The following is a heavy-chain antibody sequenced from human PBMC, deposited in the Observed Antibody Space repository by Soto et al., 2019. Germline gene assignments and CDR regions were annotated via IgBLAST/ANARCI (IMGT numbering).Heavy chain of an antibody. CDR2: INPSGGST. Sequence: ASVKVSCKASGYTFTSYYMHWVRQAPGQGLEWMGIINPSGGSTSYAQKFQGRVAMTRDTSTSTVYMELSSLRSEDTAVYYCASQYDSSSNYYYYMDVWGKGTTVTVSS. CDR3: ASQYDSSSNYYYYMDV. J-gene: IGHJ6*03. V-gene: IGHV1-46*03. D-gene: IGHD6-6*01. CDR1: GYTFTSYY.